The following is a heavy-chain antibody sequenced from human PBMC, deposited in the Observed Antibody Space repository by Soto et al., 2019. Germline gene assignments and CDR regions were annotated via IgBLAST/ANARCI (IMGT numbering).Heavy chain of an antibody. V-gene: IGHV4-39*07. CDR1: GGSISSSSYY. Sequence: SETLSLTCTVSGGSISSSSYYWGWIRQHPGTGLEWIGHISYSGSTYYNTSLKSRVTISVDTSKNQFSLKLSSVTAADTAVYYCARERALLLWFGELINWFDPWGQGTLVTVSS. CDR2: ISYSGST. CDR3: ARERALLLWFGELINWFDP. J-gene: IGHJ5*02. D-gene: IGHD3-10*01.